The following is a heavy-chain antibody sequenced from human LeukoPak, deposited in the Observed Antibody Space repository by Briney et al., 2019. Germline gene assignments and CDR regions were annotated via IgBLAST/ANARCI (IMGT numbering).Heavy chain of an antibody. CDR3: AREYYDYVWGTFGYNWFDP. CDR2: INSDGSST. Sequence: GGSLRLSCAASGFTFSSYWMHWVRQAPGKGLVWVSRINSDGSSTSYADSVKGRFTISRDNAKNTLYLQMNSLRAEDTAVYYCAREYYDYVWGTFGYNWFDPWGQGTLVTVSS. V-gene: IGHV3-74*01. D-gene: IGHD3-16*01. J-gene: IGHJ5*02. CDR1: GFTFSSYW.